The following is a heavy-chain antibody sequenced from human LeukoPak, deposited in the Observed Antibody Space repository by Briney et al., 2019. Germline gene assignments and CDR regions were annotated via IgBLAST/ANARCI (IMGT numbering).Heavy chain of an antibody. CDR1: GGSISSYY. Sequence: SETLCLTCTVSGGSISSYYWSRIRQPPGKGLEWIEYIYYSGSTNYNPSLKSRVTISVDTSKNQFSLKLSSVTAADTAVYYCARVEPGGYCSSTSCPADWFDPRGQGTLVTVSS. D-gene: IGHD2-2*01. CDR2: IYYSGST. J-gene: IGHJ5*02. CDR3: ARVEPGGYCSSTSCPADWFDP. V-gene: IGHV4-59*01.